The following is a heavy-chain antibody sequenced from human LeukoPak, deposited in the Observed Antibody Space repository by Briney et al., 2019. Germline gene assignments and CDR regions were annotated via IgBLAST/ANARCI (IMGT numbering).Heavy chain of an antibody. CDR2: IWYDGSNK. Sequence: GRSLRLXCAASGFTFSSYGMHWVRQAPGKGLEWVAVIWYDGSNKYYADSVKGRFTISRDNSKNTPYLQMNSLRAEDTAVYYCAKDLADCGGDCLFDYWGQGTLVTISS. V-gene: IGHV3-33*06. J-gene: IGHJ4*02. CDR3: AKDLADCGGDCLFDY. CDR1: GFTFSSYG. D-gene: IGHD2-21*02.